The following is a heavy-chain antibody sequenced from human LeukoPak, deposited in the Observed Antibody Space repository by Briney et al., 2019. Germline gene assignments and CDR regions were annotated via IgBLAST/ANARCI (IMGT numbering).Heavy chain of an antibody. Sequence: PGKSLRLSCAASGFTFSSYGMHWVRQAPGKGLEWVAVIWYDGSNKYYADSVRGRFTISRDNSKNTLYLQMNSLRAEDTAVYYCARALHFEGFGPFDYWGQGTLVTVSS. J-gene: IGHJ4*02. CDR1: GFTFSSYG. CDR3: ARALHFEGFGPFDY. CDR2: IWYDGSNK. D-gene: IGHD3-16*01. V-gene: IGHV3-33*01.